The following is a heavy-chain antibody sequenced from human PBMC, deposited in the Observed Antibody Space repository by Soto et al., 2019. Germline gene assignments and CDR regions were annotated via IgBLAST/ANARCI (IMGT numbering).Heavy chain of an antibody. CDR3: AAEGKLELRRYYCGMDV. J-gene: IGHJ6*02. V-gene: IGHV1-58*01. D-gene: IGHD1-7*01. Sequence: QMQLVQSGPEVKKPGTSVKVSCKASGFTFTSSAVQWGRQALGQRLEWIGWIVVDSGNTNYAPKFPGSVTIPRNLSPSTAYMELNSLRSEDTAVYYCAAEGKLELRRYYCGMDVWGQETKVTVSS. CDR2: IVVDSGNT. CDR1: GFTFTSSA.